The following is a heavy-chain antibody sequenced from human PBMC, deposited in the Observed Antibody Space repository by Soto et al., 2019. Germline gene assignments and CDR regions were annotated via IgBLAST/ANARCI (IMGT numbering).Heavy chain of an antibody. CDR1: GGSISSSSYY. CDR2: IYYSGST. Sequence: SETLSLTCTVSGGSISSSSYYWGWIRQPPGKGLEWIGSIYYSGSTYYNPSLKSRVTISVDTSKNQFSLKLSSVTAADTAVYYCARPMVRGVNYYYYGMDVWGQGTTVTVSS. CDR3: ARPMVRGVNYYYYGMDV. V-gene: IGHV4-39*01. D-gene: IGHD3-10*01. J-gene: IGHJ6*02.